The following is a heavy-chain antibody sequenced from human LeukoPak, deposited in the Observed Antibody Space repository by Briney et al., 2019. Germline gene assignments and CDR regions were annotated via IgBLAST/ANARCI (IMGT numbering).Heavy chain of an antibody. CDR1: GFTFSSYG. CDR2: ISSSGSTI. D-gene: IGHD3-10*02. V-gene: IGHV3-48*04. J-gene: IGHJ6*04. CDR3: AELGITMIGGV. Sequence: GGSLRLSCAASGFTFSSYGMTWVRQAPGKGLEWASYISSSGSTIYYADSVKGRFTISRDNAKNSLYLQMNSLRAEDTAVYYCAELGITMIGGVWGKGTTVTISS.